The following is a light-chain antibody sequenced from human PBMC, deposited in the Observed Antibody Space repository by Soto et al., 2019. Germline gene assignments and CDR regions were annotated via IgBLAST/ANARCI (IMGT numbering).Light chain of an antibody. Sequence: EIVMTQSPATLSVSPGERATLSCRASQSVSSNLAWYQQKPGQAPRLLIYGASTRATGIPARFSGSGSGTEFTLTISSLEPEDFAVYFCQQRSGWPLTFGGGTKVDIK. CDR3: QQRSGWPLT. J-gene: IGKJ4*01. CDR2: GAS. CDR1: QSVSSN. V-gene: IGKV3-15*01.